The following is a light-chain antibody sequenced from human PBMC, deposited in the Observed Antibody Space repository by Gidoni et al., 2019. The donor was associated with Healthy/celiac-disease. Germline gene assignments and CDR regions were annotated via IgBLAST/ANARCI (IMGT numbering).Light chain of an antibody. J-gene: IGKJ2*01. V-gene: IGKV3-20*01. CDR1: QSVSSSY. CDR3: QQYGSSPYT. Sequence: DILLTQSPGTLSLSPGERATLSCRAGQSVSSSYLAWYQQKPGQAPRLLIYGASSRATVIPVFTLTISRLEPEDFAVYSCQQYGSSPYTFXQXTKLEIK. CDR2: GAS.